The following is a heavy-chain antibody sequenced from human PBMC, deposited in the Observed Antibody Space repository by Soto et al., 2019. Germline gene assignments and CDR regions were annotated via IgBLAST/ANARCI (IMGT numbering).Heavy chain of an antibody. Sequence: GESLKISCKGSGCSFTSYWISWVRQMPGKGLEWMGRIDPSDSYTNYSPSFQGHVTISADKSISTAYLQWGSLKASDTAMYYCASSSSSWFGSWYYYGMDVWGQGTTVTVSS. CDR1: GCSFTSYW. J-gene: IGHJ6*02. D-gene: IGHD6-13*01. CDR3: ASSSSSWFGSWYYYGMDV. V-gene: IGHV5-10-1*01. CDR2: IDPSDSYT.